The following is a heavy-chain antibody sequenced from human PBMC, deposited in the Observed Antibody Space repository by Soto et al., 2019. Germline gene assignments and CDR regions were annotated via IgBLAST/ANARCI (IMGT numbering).Heavy chain of an antibody. V-gene: IGHV1-3*01. J-gene: IGHJ4*02. D-gene: IGHD3-3*01. CDR1: GYTFTSYA. CDR2: INAGNGNT. CDR3: ARDQGDFWSGYYRLDY. Sequence: ASVKVTCEASGYTFTSYAMHWVRQAPGQRLEWMGWINAGNGNTKYSQKFQGRVTITRDTSASTAYMELSSLRSEDTAVYYCARDQGDFWSGYYRLDYWGQGTLVTVSS.